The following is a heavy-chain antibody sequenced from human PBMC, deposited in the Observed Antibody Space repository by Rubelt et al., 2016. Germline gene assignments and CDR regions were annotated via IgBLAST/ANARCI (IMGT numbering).Heavy chain of an antibody. CDR2: ISAYNGNT. Sequence: QVQLVQSGAEVKKPGASVKVSCKASGYTFTSYGISWVRQAPGQGLEWMGWISAYNGNTNYAQNLQGRVTMTTETYTSTAYMELRSLRSDDTAVYYCARDPLPVRGVIMTPTHWGQGTLVTVSS. CDR3: ARDPLPVRGVIMTPTH. D-gene: IGHD3-10*01. CDR1: GYTFTSYG. V-gene: IGHV1-18*01. J-gene: IGHJ4*02.